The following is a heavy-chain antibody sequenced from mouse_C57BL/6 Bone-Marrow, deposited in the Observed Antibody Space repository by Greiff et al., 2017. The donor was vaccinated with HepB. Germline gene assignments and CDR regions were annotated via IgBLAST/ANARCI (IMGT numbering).Heavy chain of an antibody. CDR2: IYPGDGDT. CDR3: AIFITTVVATFDYAMDY. Sequence: VQLQQSGPELVKPGASVKISCKASGYAFSSSWMNWVKQRPGKGLEWIGRIYPGDGDTNYNGKFKGKATLTADKSSSTAYMQLSSLTSEDSAVYFCAIFITTVVATFDYAMDYWGQGTSVTVSS. V-gene: IGHV1-82*01. CDR1: GYAFSSSW. J-gene: IGHJ4*01. D-gene: IGHD1-1*01.